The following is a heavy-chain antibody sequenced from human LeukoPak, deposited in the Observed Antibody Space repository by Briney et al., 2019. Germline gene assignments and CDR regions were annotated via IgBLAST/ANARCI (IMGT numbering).Heavy chain of an antibody. CDR2: IYTSGST. CDR3: ARVSGPRSSWYFDY. D-gene: IGHD6-13*01. Sequence: PSQTLSLTCTVSGGSISSGSYCWSWTRQPAGKGLEGIGLIYTSGSTNYNPSLKSRVTISVDTSKNQFSLKLSSVTAADTAVYYCARVSGPRSSWYFDYWGQGTLVTVSS. J-gene: IGHJ4*02. V-gene: IGHV4-61*02. CDR1: GGSISSGSYC.